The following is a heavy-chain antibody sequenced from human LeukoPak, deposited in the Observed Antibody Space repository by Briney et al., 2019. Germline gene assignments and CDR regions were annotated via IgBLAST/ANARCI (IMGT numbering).Heavy chain of an antibody. CDR2: IYHSGST. V-gene: IGHV4-59*01. CDR1: GGAISSYY. J-gene: IGHJ4*02. D-gene: IGHD1-1*01. CDR3: ASGPRTNWARFDY. Sequence: KPSETLSLTCTVSGGAISSYYWSWIRQPPGKGLGWIGYIYHSGSTNYNPSLKCRVTISVDTSKNQFSLKLSSVTAADTAVYYCASGPRTNWARFDYWGQGTQVTVSS.